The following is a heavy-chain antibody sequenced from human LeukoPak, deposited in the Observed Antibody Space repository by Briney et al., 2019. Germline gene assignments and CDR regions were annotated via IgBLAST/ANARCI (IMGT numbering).Heavy chain of an antibody. CDR3: ARGPYYYDSSGYYHGDY. CDR1: GFTFSSYA. Sequence: GGSLRLSCAASGFTFSSYAMHWVRQAPGKGLEWVAVISYDGSNKYYADSVKSRFTISRDNSKNTLYLQMNSLRAEDTAVYYCARGPYYYDSSGYYHGDYWGQGILVTVSS. D-gene: IGHD3-22*01. V-gene: IGHV3-30-3*01. J-gene: IGHJ4*02. CDR2: ISYDGSNK.